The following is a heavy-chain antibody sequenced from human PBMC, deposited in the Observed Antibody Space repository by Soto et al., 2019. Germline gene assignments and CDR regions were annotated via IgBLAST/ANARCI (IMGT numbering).Heavy chain of an antibody. J-gene: IGHJ4*02. CDR2: IYQSGST. D-gene: IGHD2-21*01. V-gene: IGHV4-38-2*02. Sequence: SETLSLTCAVSGYSISSGYYWGWIRQPPGEGLEWIGNIYQSGSTYYHPSLKSRVTISVDTSKNQFSLKLTSLTAADTAVYYCARELPGEESIDYWGQGTLVTVSS. CDR1: GYSISSGYY. CDR3: ARELPGEESIDY.